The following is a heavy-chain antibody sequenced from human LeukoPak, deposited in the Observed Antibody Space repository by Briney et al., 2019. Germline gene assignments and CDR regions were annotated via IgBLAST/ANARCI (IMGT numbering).Heavy chain of an antibody. CDR1: GGSISSYY. J-gene: IGHJ4*02. Sequence: SETLSLTCTVSGGSISSYYWSWIRQPPGKGLEWIGCIYYSGNTNYNPSLKSRVTISVDTSKNQFSLKLSSVTAADTAVYYCARNGQQWLVEDYWGQGTLVTVSS. D-gene: IGHD6-19*01. CDR3: ARNGQQWLVEDY. CDR2: IYYSGNT. V-gene: IGHV4-59*01.